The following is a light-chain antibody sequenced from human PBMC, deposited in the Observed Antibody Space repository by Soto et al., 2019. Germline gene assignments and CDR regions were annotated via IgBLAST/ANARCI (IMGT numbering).Light chain of an antibody. CDR1: SSNIGSFNL. CDR2: EGS. CDR3: CSYAGSVV. V-gene: IGLV2-23*01. Sequence: QSALTQPASVSGSPGQSITISCSGTSSNIGSFNLASWYQQRPGKAPQILIYEGSKRPSGVSNRFSGSKSGNTASLTISALQAEDEADYYCCSYAGSVVFGGGTKLTVL. J-gene: IGLJ2*01.